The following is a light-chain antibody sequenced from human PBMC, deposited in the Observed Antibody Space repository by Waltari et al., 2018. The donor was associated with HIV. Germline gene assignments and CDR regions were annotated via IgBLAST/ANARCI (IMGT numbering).Light chain of an antibody. V-gene: IGLV1-36*01. Sequence: QSVLTQPPSVSEAPRQRVTISCSGSSSNIGSNAVNWYQQFPGKAPKLRIYYDDLLSSGISDRCSVSKSGTSASLAIRGLQSEVESDYYCAAWDDSLNGYVFGSGTTVTVL. J-gene: IGLJ1*01. CDR2: YDD. CDR1: SSNIGSNA. CDR3: AAWDDSLNGYV.